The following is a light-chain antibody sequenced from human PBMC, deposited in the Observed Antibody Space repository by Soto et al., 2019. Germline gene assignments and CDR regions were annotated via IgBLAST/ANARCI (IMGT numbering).Light chain of an antibody. CDR1: QSLSSN. CDR2: GAS. J-gene: IGKJ1*01. CDR3: LQYNDWPPWT. Sequence: EVVMTQSPATLSVSPGERATLSCRASQSLSSNLAWYQQKPGQVHRLLIYGASTRATGIPGRFSGSGSGTEFTLTISSLQSEDFAVYYCLQYNDWPPWTFGQGTKVEIK. V-gene: IGKV3-15*01.